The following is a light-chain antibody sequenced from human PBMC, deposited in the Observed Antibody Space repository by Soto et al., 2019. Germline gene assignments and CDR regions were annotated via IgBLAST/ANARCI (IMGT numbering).Light chain of an antibody. CDR2: DAS. V-gene: IGKV3-20*01. Sequence: EIVLTQSPGTLSLSPGERATLSCRASQSVSSSYLAWYQQKPGQAPRLLIYDASSRATGIPDRFSGSGSGTDFTRTISRLEPEDFAVYYCQQYTTSPAGTFGGGTKVEIK. J-gene: IGKJ4*01. CDR3: QQYTTSPAGT. CDR1: QSVSSSY.